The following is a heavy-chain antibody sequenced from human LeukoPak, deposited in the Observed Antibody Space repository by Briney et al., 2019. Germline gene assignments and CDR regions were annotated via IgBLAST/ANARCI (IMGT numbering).Heavy chain of an antibody. CDR3: ATLVSTTYYFDY. CDR1: DYSISSGYGYY. D-gene: IGHD5/OR15-5a*01. V-gene: IGHV4-38-2*02. Sequence: PSETLSLTCTVSDYSISSGYGYYWGWIRQPPGKGLEWIGNIYHSGITYYNHFNSSLKSRVTISIDTSKNQFSLRLTSVTAADTAVYFCATLVSTTYYFDYWGQGTLVTVSS. J-gene: IGHJ4*02. CDR2: IYHSGIT.